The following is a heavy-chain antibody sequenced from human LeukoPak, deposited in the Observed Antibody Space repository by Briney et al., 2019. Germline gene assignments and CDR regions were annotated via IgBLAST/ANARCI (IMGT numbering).Heavy chain of an antibody. J-gene: IGHJ4*02. Sequence: GGSLRLSCAASGFTFSSYALHWVRQAPGKGLEWVAVTSYDGSNKYYADSVKGRFTVSRDNSKNTLYLQMNSLRVEDTAVYYCARDCCGEWYFFDSWGQGTLITVSS. V-gene: IGHV3-30-3*01. D-gene: IGHD3-10*01. CDR1: GFTFSSYA. CDR3: ARDCCGEWYFFDS. CDR2: TSYDGSNK.